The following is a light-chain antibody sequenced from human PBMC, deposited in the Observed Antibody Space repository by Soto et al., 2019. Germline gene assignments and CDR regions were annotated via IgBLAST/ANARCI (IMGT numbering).Light chain of an antibody. CDR1: SSNIGSNY. V-gene: IGLV1-47*01. CDR2: RNN. Sequence: QSVLTQPPSASGTPGQRVTISCSGSSSNIGSNYVYWYQHLPGTAPKLLMYRNNERPTGVPDRFSGSKSGNSASLAISGLRSEDEAEYYCAAWDDSLKVVFGGGTKVTVL. J-gene: IGLJ2*01. CDR3: AAWDDSLKVV.